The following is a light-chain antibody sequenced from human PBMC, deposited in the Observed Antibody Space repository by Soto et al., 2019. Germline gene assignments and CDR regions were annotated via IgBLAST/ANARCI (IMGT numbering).Light chain of an antibody. Sequence: EIVLTQSPATLSLSPGERATLSCRASQSVSSYLAWYQQKPGQAPRLLIYDASNRATGIPARFSGSESGTDFTLTISSLAPEDFAVYYCQQRSNWPPLTFGGGTKVEIK. J-gene: IGKJ4*01. V-gene: IGKV3-11*01. CDR1: QSVSSY. CDR3: QQRSNWPPLT. CDR2: DAS.